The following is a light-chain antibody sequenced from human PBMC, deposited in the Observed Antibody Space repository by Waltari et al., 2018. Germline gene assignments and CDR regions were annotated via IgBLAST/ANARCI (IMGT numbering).Light chain of an antibody. CDR1: SSDIGGY. CDR2: DVN. V-gene: IGLV2-14*03. J-gene: IGLJ2*01. CDR3: SSYTTTTTL. Sequence: QSDLTQPASVSGSPGQSIPISCTGNSSDIGGYVAWYQQHQGQAPKLMIYDVNKRPPLISNRFSGSKSGNTASLSVSGLQTEDEASYYCSSYTTTTTLFGGGTKLTVL.